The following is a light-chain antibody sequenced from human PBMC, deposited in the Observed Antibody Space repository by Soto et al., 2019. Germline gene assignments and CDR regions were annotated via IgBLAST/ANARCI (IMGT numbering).Light chain of an antibody. J-gene: IGKJ3*01. Sequence: EIGVTQSPGTLSLSPGERATLSCSASQSVSSSSLAWYQHKPGQAPRLLIYDASSRATGIPDRFSGSGSGTDFTLTISRLEPEDFAVYYCQQYGNSPLTFGPGTKVDNK. CDR2: DAS. V-gene: IGKV3-20*01. CDR3: QQYGNSPLT. CDR1: QSVSSSS.